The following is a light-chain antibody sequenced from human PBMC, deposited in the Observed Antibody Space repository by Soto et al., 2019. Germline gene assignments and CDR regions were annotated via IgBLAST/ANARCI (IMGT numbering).Light chain of an antibody. CDR3: QQRSNWPIT. J-gene: IGKJ5*01. Sequence: ENVLTQSPGTLSLSPGDRATLFCRARQSLTNPYIAWYQQKPGQAPRLLIYGASTRATGVPARFSGSGSGTEFTLTISSLEPEDFAVYYCQQRSNWPITFGQGTRLEIK. CDR2: GAS. CDR1: QSLTNPY. V-gene: IGKV3-11*01.